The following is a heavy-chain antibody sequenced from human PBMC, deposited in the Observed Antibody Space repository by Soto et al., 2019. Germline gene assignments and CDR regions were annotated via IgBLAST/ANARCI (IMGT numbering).Heavy chain of an antibody. CDR3: ARPGLDWGSPEY. V-gene: IGHV4-59*08. CDR2: IYYGGSI. D-gene: IGHD3-9*01. CDR1: GDSISSYY. Sequence: SETLSLTCTVSGDSISSYYWTWIRQPPGKGLEWIAFIYYGGSINYNPSLKSRVAIPVDTSKNQFSLNLNSVTAADTAVYYCARPGLDWGSPEYWCQGTRGTLSS. J-gene: IGHJ4*02.